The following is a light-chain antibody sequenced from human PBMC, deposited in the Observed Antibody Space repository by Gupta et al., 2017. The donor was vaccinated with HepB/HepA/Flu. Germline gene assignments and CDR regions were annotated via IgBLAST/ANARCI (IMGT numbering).Light chain of an antibody. V-gene: IGLV1-51*02. CDR1: SSNIGHNY. CDR3: GTWDSSLSAVV. CDR2: ENN. Sequence: QSVLTQPPSVSAAPGPKVTISSSGSSSNIGHNYVSWYQQLPVTAPKLLIYENNKRPSGIPDRFSGSKSGTSATLGITGLQTGDEDDYYCGTWDSSLSAVVFGGGTKLTVL. J-gene: IGLJ2*01.